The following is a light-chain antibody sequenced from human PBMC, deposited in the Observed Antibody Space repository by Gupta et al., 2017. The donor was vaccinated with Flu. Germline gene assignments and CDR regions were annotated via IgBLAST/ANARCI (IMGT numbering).Light chain of an antibody. Sequence: EVVLTQSPATLSVSPGERATVSCRASQSVGTNLAWYQQKPGQDPRLLIFDASRRDTYAAARFRGSGCGKDLTLTISSRQSEEIAGYYYHHDNHRPLCTFGQGTKVE. CDR1: QSVGTN. CDR3: HHDNHRPLCT. J-gene: IGKJ2*02. CDR2: DAS. V-gene: IGKV3-15*01.